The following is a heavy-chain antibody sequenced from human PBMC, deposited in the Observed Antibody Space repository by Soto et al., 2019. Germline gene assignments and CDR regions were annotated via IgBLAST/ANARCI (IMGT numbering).Heavy chain of an antibody. V-gene: IGHV3-9*01. D-gene: IGHD4-4*01. J-gene: IGHJ3*02. Sequence: EVQLVESGGGLVQPGRSLRFSCAASGFTFDDYAMHWVRQAPGKGLEWVSGISWNSDNIVYADSVKGRFTISRDNAKNSLYLQMNSLRAEDTALYYCAKDLYSNYGDAFDIWGQGTMVTVSS. CDR3: AKDLYSNYGDAFDI. CDR2: ISWNSDNI. CDR1: GFTFDDYA.